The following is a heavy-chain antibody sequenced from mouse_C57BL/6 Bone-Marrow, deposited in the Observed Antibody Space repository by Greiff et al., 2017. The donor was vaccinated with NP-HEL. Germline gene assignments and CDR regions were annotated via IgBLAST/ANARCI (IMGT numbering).Heavy chain of an antibody. Sequence: EVQGVESGGGLVKPGGSLKLSCAASGFTFSSYAMSWVRQTPEKRLEWVATISDGGSYTYYPDNVKGRFTISRDHAKNNLYLQMSHLKSEDTAMYYCARDQDYYGSSYAWFAYWGQGTLVTVSA. CDR3: ARDQDYYGSSYAWFAY. V-gene: IGHV5-4*01. D-gene: IGHD1-1*01. J-gene: IGHJ3*01. CDR2: ISDGGSYT. CDR1: GFTFSSYA.